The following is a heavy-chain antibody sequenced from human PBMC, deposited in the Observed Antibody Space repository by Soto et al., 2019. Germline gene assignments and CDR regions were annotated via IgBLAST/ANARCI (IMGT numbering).Heavy chain of an antibody. CDR1: GGSVSSGGYF. Sequence: SETLSLTCTVSGGSVSSGGYFWIWLRQSPGKRLEWIAYIYYSGSTNYNPSLKSRATISVDTSKSQVSLTLTSMTAADAALYYCARSPNYYYYGFDVWGQGTAVTVSS. CDR2: IYYSGST. V-gene: IGHV4-61*08. D-gene: IGHD3-10*01. J-gene: IGHJ6*02. CDR3: ARSPNYYYYGFDV.